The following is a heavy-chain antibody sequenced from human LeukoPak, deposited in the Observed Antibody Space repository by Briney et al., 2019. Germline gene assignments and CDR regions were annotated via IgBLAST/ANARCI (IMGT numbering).Heavy chain of an antibody. CDR3: AKDSASDYYNWFDP. D-gene: IGHD4-11*01. CDR1: GFTFHTYA. V-gene: IGHV3-23*01. CDR2: ISGSGGAT. Sequence: GGSLRLSCAASGFTFHTYAMNWVRQAPGKGLEWVAAISGSGGATHYADSVKGRFTTSRDNSQNPLYLQMNSLRDEDTALYYCAKDSASDYYNWFDPWGQGTLVTVS. J-gene: IGHJ5*02.